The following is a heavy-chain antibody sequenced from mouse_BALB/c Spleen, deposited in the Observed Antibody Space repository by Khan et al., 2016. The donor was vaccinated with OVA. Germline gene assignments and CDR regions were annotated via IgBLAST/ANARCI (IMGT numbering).Heavy chain of an antibody. J-gene: IGHJ3*01. CDR3: ARGGGTAPFAY. D-gene: IGHD1-2*01. CDR2: ISDLAYTI. Sequence: EVQLQESGGGLVQPGGSRKLSCAASGFTFSDYGMAWVRQAPGKGPEWVAFISDLAYTIYYADTVTGIFPLSSENAKNTLYLEMSSLRSEDTAISDCARGGGTAPFAYWGLGTLVTVSA. CDR1: GFTFSDYG. V-gene: IGHV5-15*02.